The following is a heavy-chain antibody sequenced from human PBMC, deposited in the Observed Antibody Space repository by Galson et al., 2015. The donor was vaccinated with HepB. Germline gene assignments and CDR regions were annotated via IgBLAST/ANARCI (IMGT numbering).Heavy chain of an antibody. CDR1: GYTFTSCY. CDR3: ARGDDCSGGSCYPYYYYYYGMDV. V-gene: IGHV1-46*01. CDR2: INPSGGST. Sequence: SVKVSCKASGYTFTSCYTHWVRQAPGQGLEWMGIINPSGGSTSYAQKFQGRVTMTRDTSTSTVYMELSSLRSEDTAVYYCARGDDCSGGSCYPYYYYYYGMDVWGQGTTVTVSS. D-gene: IGHD2-15*01. J-gene: IGHJ6*02.